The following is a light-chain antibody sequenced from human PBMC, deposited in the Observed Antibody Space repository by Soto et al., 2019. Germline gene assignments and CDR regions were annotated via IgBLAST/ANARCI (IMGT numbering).Light chain of an antibody. Sequence: EIVLTQSPGTLSLSPGERATLSCRASQSFSSNYLAWYQQKPGRAPRILIYGATTRATGIPDRFSGSESGTDFTLTISRLEPEDSAVYYCQQYSSVWTFGQGTKVEI. V-gene: IGKV3-20*01. J-gene: IGKJ1*01. CDR1: QSFSSNY. CDR2: GAT. CDR3: QQYSSVWT.